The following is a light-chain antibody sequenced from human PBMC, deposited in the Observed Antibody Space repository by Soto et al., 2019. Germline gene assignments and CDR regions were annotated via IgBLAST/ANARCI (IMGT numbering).Light chain of an antibody. CDR1: QSVSSKY. CDR3: QQYGGSWT. V-gene: IGKV3-20*01. Sequence: EIVLTQSPGTLSLSPGERATLSCRASQSVSSKYLAWYQQKPGQAPRVLIYGTSIRASGVPERFSGGGSGTDFTLTITRLEPEDFAVYYCQQYGGSWTFGQGTKVDIK. CDR2: GTS. J-gene: IGKJ1*01.